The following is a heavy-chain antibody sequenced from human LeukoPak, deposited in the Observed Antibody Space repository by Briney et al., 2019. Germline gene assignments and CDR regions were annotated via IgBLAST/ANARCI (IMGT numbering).Heavy chain of an antibody. CDR1: GFTFSNHG. J-gene: IGHJ4*02. CDR3: AKAGWGSTAIYYFGY. D-gene: IGHD3-16*01. Sequence: GGSLRLSCAASGFTFSNHGMSWVRQAPGKGLEWVSSISGSGGSTNYADSVKGRFTISRDNSKNTLYLQMNSLRAEDTAVYYCAKAGWGSTAIYYFGYWGQGTLVTVSS. V-gene: IGHV3-23*01. CDR2: ISGSGGST.